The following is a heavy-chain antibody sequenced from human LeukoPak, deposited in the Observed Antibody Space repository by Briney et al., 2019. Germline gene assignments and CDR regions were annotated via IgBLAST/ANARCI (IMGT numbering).Heavy chain of an antibody. J-gene: IGHJ4*02. CDR1: GGTFRSYA. CDR3: ARARYSGYEGEFDY. Sequence: GASVKVSCKASGGTFRSYAISWVRQAPGQGLEWMGGIIPIFGTANYAQKFQGRVTITADESTSTAYMELSSLRSEDTAVYYCARARYSGYEGEFDYWGQGTLVTVSS. V-gene: IGHV1-69*13. D-gene: IGHD5-12*01. CDR2: IIPIFGTA.